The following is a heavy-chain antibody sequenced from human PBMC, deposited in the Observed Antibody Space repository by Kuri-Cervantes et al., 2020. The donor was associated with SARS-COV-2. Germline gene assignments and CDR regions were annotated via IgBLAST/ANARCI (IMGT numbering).Heavy chain of an antibody. J-gene: IGHJ4*02. CDR1: GFTFSNAW. CDR2: IRYDGSNK. D-gene: IGHD6-25*01. V-gene: IGHV3-30*02. Sequence: GESLKISCAASGFTFSNAWMSWVRQAPGKGLEWVAFIRYDGSNKYYADSVKGRFTISRDNSKNTLYLQMNSLRAEDTAVYYCAKDRAPRSSDYFDYWGQGTLVTVSS. CDR3: AKDRAPRSSDYFDY.